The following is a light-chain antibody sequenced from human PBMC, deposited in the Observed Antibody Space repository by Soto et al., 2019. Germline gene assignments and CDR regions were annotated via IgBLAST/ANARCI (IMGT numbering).Light chain of an antibody. V-gene: IGKV1-39*01. CDR2: TSS. Sequence: DIQMTQSPSSLSASVGDRVTITCRTSQPISEYLNWYQQKPGKAPSLLIYTSSNLQTGVPSRFSGSGSGTHFTLTISSLQPEDFATYYCQQLHGYPITFGQGTRLEIK. CDR1: QPISEY. J-gene: IGKJ5*01. CDR3: QQLHGYPIT.